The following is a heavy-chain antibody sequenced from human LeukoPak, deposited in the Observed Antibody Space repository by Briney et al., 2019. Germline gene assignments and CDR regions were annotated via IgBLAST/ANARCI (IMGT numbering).Heavy chain of an antibody. J-gene: IGHJ3*02. CDR2: INWNGGST. CDR3: ARGVPPFDAFDI. Sequence: GGSLRLSCAASGFTFDDYGMSWVRQASGKGLEWVSGINWNGGSTGYADSVKGRFTISRDNAKNSLYLQMNSLRAEDTALYYCARGVPPFDAFDIWGQGTMVTVSS. V-gene: IGHV3-20*04. CDR1: GFTFDDYG.